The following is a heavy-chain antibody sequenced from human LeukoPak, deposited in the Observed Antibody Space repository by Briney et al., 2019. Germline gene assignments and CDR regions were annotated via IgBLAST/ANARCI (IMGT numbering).Heavy chain of an antibody. CDR2: IRGSGIST. CDR1: GFTFSSYS. J-gene: IGHJ6*03. V-gene: IGHV3-23*01. Sequence: GGSLRLSCAASGFTFSSYSMNWVRQAPGKGLEWVSGIRGSGISTYYADSVKGRFTISRDNSKNMLYLLMNSLRVEDTAVYYCAKDPSFRTNYYYYYMDVWGKGTTVTVSS. CDR3: AKDPSFRTNYYYYYMDV. D-gene: IGHD1-1*01.